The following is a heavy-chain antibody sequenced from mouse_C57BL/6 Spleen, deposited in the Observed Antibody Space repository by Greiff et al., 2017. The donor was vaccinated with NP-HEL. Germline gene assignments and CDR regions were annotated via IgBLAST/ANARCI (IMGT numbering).Heavy chain of an antibody. CDR1: EFTFSDYG. J-gene: IGHJ3*01. V-gene: IGHV5-17*01. CDR3: ARPSGSSGGLAY. Sequence: EVQVVESGGGLVKPGGSLKLSCPASEFTFSDYGMHWVRQAPEKGLEWVAYISSGSITIYYADTVKGRFTISRDNAKNTLFLQMTSLRSEDTAMYYCARPSGSSGGLAYWGQGTLVTVSA. D-gene: IGHD1-1*01. CDR2: ISSGSITI.